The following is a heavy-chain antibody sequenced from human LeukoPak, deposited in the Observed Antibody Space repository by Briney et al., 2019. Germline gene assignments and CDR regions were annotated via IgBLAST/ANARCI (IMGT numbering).Heavy chain of an antibody. V-gene: IGHV1-2*04. J-gene: IGHJ6*02. D-gene: IGHD5-18*01. CDR2: INPNSGGT. Sequence: GASVKVSCKASGYTFTGYYMHWVRQAPGQGLEWMGWINPNSGGTNYAQKFQGWVTMTRDTSISTAYMELSRLRSDDTAVYYCARGPGDTAMVMAYYYYGMDVWGQGTTVTVSS. CDR3: ARGPGDTAMVMAYYYYGMDV. CDR1: GYTFTGYY.